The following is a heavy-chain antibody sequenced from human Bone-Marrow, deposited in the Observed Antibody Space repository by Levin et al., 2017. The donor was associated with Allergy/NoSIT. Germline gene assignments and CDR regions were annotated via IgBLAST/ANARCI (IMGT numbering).Heavy chain of an antibody. J-gene: IGHJ3*02. Sequence: LSLTCAASGFPFSGYPMDWVRQAPGKGLEWVASISYDGDNKYYADSVKGRFTISRDNSKNTLYLQMNSLRAEDTALYYCARDFNAFDIWGQGTMVTISS. CDR1: GFPFSGYP. V-gene: IGHV3-30-3*01. CDR2: ISYDGDNK. CDR3: ARDFNAFDI.